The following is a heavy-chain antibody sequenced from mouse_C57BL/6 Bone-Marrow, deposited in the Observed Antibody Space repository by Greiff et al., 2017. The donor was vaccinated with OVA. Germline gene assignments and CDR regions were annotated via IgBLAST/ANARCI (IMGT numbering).Heavy chain of an antibody. J-gene: IGHJ3*01. CDR2: INPNNGGT. CDR3: ARSPYYYGRSYAAWFAY. CDR1: GYTFTDYY. Sequence: VQLQQSGPELVKPGASVKISCKASGYTFTDYYMNWVKQSHGKSLEWIGDINPNNGGTSYNQKFKGKATLTVDKSSSTAYIELRSLTTEDSAVYYCARSPYYYGRSYAAWFAYWGQGTLVTVSA. D-gene: IGHD1-1*01. V-gene: IGHV1-26*01.